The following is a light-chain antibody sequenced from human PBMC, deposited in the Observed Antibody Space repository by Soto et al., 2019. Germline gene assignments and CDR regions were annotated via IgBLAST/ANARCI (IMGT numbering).Light chain of an antibody. CDR1: QSVSSY. CDR2: DAS. CDR3: QQRSNWPWK. J-gene: IGKJ1*01. Sequence: EIVLTQSPATLSLSPGERATLSCRASQSVSSYLACYQQKPGQAPRLLIYDASNRATGIPARFSGSGSGTDFTLTISSLEPEDFAVYYCQQRSNWPWKFGQGTKVEIK. V-gene: IGKV3-11*01.